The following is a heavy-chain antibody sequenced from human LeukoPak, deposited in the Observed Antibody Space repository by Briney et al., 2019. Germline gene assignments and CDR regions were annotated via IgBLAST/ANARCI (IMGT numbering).Heavy chain of an antibody. J-gene: IGHJ4*02. D-gene: IGHD7-27*01. CDR3: ASALTGDQY. CDR1: GFTFSDYW. Sequence: GXSLRLSCEGSGFTFSDYWMGWVRQAPGKGLEWVSSISSSSSYIYYADSVKGRFTISRDNAKNSLYLQMNSPRAEDTAVYYCASALTGDQYWGQGTLVTVSS. CDR2: ISSSSSYI. V-gene: IGHV3-21*01.